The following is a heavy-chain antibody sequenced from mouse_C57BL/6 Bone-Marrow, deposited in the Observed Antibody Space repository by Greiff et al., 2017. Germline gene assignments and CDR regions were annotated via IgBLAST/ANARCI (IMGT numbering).Heavy chain of an antibody. Sequence: QVQLQQPGAELVKPGASVKLSCKASGYTFTNYWMHWVKQRPGQGLEWIGMMHPNGGSPDYNEKFKSEATLSVDKSSRTAYMELSSLTSADSAVYYCARSYDYDDYTMDYWGQATSVTVSS. D-gene: IGHD2-4*01. J-gene: IGHJ4*01. CDR2: MHPNGGSP. CDR1: GYTFTNYW. CDR3: ARSYDYDDYTMDY. V-gene: IGHV1-64*01.